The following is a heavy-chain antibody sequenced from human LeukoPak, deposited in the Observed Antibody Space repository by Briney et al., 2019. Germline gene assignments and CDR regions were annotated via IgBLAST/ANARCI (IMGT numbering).Heavy chain of an antibody. CDR2: IYHSETP. CDR3: ARLNEGEQNFDY. V-gene: IGHV4-39*07. D-gene: IGHD1-1*01. Sequence: PSETLSLTCAVSGGSISSSSSYWGCVRQPPGTGLEWTANIYHSETPFSNPPLTGRVTMPLYTSRNHFSLRLFSVSAADTAVYYCARLNEGEQNFDYWGLGTLVTVSS. CDR1: GGSISSSSSY. J-gene: IGHJ4*02.